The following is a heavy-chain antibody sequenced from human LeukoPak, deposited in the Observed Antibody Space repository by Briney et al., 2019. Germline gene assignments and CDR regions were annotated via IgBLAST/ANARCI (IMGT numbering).Heavy chain of an antibody. CDR2: IYSGGST. CDR1: GFTVSSYY. CDR3: ARASAHSAFNAFDI. Sequence: GGSLRLSCAASGFTVSSYYMSWVRQAPGRGLEWVSVIYSGGSTYYADSVKGRFTISRDNSKNTLYLQMNSLRAEDTAVYYCARASAHSAFNAFDIWGQGTMVTVSS. V-gene: IGHV3-53*01. D-gene: IGHD1-26*01. J-gene: IGHJ3*02.